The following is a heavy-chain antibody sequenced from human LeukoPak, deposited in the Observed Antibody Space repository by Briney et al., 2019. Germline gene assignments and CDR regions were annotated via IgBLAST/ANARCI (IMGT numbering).Heavy chain of an antibody. D-gene: IGHD3-22*01. J-gene: IGHJ3*02. CDR3: ARGAGYYKANAFDI. CDR1: GYTFTGYY. Sequence: ASVKVSCKASGYTFTGYYMYWVRQAPGQGLEWMGWINPNSGGTNYAQKFQGRVTMTRDTSISTAYMELSRLRCDDTAVYYCARGAGYYKANAFDIWGQGTMVTVSS. V-gene: IGHV1-2*02. CDR2: INPNSGGT.